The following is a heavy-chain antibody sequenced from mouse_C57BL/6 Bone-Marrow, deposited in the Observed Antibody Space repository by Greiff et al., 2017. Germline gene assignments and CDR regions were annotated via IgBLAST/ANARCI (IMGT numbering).Heavy chain of an antibody. Sequence: QVQLQQPGAELVMPGASVKLSCKASGYTFTSYWMHWVKQRPGQGLEWIGENDPSDSYTNYNQKFKGKSTLTVDKSSSTAYMQLSSLTSEDSAVYYCAREGGWLPYYAMDYWGQGTSVTVSS. V-gene: IGHV1-69*01. J-gene: IGHJ4*01. D-gene: IGHD2-3*01. CDR1: GYTFTSYW. CDR2: NDPSDSYT. CDR3: AREGGWLPYYAMDY.